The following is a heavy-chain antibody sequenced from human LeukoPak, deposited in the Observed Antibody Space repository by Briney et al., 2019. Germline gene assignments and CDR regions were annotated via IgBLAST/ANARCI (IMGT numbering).Heavy chain of an antibody. Sequence: PGGSLRLFCAASGFTFSSYSMNWVRQAPGKGLEWVSSISSSSSYTYYADSVKGRFTISRDNAKNSLYLQMNSLRAEDTAVYYCATSPTSKEDYWGQGTLVTVSS. CDR1: GFTFSSYS. CDR3: ATSPTSKEDY. V-gene: IGHV3-21*01. CDR2: ISSSSSYT. D-gene: IGHD6-6*01. J-gene: IGHJ4*02.